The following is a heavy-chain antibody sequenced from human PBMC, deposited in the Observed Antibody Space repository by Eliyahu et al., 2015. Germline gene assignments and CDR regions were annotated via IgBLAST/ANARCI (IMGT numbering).Heavy chain of an antibody. V-gene: IGHV2-5*02. D-gene: IGHD6-19*01. J-gene: IGHJ4*02. CDR2: IYWDNVK. CDR1: GVSLTTRGVG. Sequence: QITLKESGPTLVKPTETLTLTCTFSGVSLTTRGVGVGWNRQPPGKAPEWLALIYWDNVKRYSPSLESRLTVTKDTSKNQVVLTMTNMDPVDTATYYCVHRRSKPAGPTDYWGQGTLVTVSS. CDR3: VHRRSKPAGPTDY.